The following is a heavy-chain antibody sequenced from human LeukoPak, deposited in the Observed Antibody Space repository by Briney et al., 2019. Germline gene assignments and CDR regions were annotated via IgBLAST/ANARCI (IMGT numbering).Heavy chain of an antibody. V-gene: IGHV4-34*01. CDR3: ARGGSSTTWELYNWFDP. J-gene: IGHJ5*02. Sequence: SETLSLTCAVYGGSFSGYYWSWIRQPPGKGLEWIGEINHSGSTNYNPSLKGRVTISVDTSKNQFSLKLSSVTAADTAVYYCARGGSSTTWELYNWFDPWGQGTLVTVSS. D-gene: IGHD2-2*01. CDR2: INHSGST. CDR1: GGSFSGYY.